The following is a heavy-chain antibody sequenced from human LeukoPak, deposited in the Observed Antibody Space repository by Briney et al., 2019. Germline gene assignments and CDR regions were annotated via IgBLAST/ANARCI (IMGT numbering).Heavy chain of an antibody. D-gene: IGHD6-19*01. J-gene: IGHJ4*02. CDR1: GFTFSSYA. CDR3: ASPRDCSGWYYFDY. V-gene: IGHV3-23*01. Sequence: GGSLRLSCAASGFTFSSYAMNWVRQAPGKGLEWVSAISGTGGSTYYADSVKGRFTISRDNSKNTLYLQMNSLRAEDTAVYYCASPRDCSGWYYFDYWGQGTLVTVSS. CDR2: ISGTGGST.